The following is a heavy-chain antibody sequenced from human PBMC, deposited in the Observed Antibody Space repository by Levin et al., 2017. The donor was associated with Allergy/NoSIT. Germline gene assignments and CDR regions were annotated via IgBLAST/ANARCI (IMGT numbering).Heavy chain of an antibody. J-gene: IGHJ3*02. CDR2: ISSSSSYI. CDR3: ARGLRHYYDSSGYYPGTSDAFDI. Sequence: GGSLRLSCAASGFTFSSYSMNWVRQAPGKGLEWVSSISSSSSYIYYADSVKGRFTISRDNAKNSLYLQMNSLRAEDTAVYYCARGLRHYYDSSGYYPGTSDAFDIWGQGTMVTVSS. D-gene: IGHD3-22*01. V-gene: IGHV3-21*01. CDR1: GFTFSSYS.